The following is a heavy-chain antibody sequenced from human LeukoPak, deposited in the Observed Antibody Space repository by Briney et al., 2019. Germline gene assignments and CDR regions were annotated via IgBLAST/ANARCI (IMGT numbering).Heavy chain of an antibody. D-gene: IGHD6-19*01. CDR3: ARDLEGSSGSDY. CDR2: IIPILGIA. Sequence: SVKVSCKASGGTFISYAISWVRQAPGQGLEWMGRIIPILGIANYAQKFQGRVTITADKSTSTAYMELSSLRSEDTAVYYCARDLEGSSGSDYWGQGTLVTVSS. CDR1: GGTFISYA. J-gene: IGHJ4*02. V-gene: IGHV1-69*04.